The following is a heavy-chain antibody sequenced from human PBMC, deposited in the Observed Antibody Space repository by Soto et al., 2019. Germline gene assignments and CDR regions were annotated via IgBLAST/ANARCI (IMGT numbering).Heavy chain of an antibody. CDR3: ARVRFLEWLSLGAFDI. D-gene: IGHD3-3*01. J-gene: IGHJ3*02. CDR1: GGSISSSNW. CDR2: IYHSGST. V-gene: IGHV4-4*02. Sequence: SETLSLTCAVSGGSISSSNWWSWVRQPPGKGLEWIGEIYHSGSTNYNPSLKSRVTISVDTSKNQFSLKLSSVTAADTAVYYCARVRFLEWLSLGAFDIWGQGTMVTVSS.